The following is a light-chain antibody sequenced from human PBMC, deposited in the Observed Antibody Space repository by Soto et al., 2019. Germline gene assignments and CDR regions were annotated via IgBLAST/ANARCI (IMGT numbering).Light chain of an antibody. CDR3: QQYNSLWT. CDR1: QSISSW. CDR2: KAS. J-gene: IGKJ1*01. Sequence: DIKMTQSPSTLSASVGDRVTITCRASQSISSWLAWYQQKPGKAPKLLIYKASSLDSGVPSRFSGSGSGTEFTLTISSLQPDDFATYYCQQYNSLWTFGQGTKVEIK. V-gene: IGKV1-5*03.